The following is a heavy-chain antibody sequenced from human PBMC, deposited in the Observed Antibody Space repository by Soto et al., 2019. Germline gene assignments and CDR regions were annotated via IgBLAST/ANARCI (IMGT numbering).Heavy chain of an antibody. CDR1: GFTFSGYG. CDR3: ARDGSSWYYFDY. Sequence: QVQLVESGGGVVQPGRSLRLSCAASGFTFSGYGMHWVRQAPGKGLEWVAVIWYDGSNKYYADSVKGRFTISRDNSKNTLYLQMNSLRAEDTAVYYCARDGSSWYYFDYWGQGTLVTVSS. J-gene: IGHJ4*02. D-gene: IGHD6-13*01. V-gene: IGHV3-33*01. CDR2: IWYDGSNK.